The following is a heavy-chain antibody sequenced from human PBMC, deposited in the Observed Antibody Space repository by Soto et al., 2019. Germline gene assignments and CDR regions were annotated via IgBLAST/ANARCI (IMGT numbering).Heavy chain of an antibody. D-gene: IGHD3-22*01. CDR1: GFTFSSYA. V-gene: IGHV3-30-3*01. CDR3: ARAPYDSSGYYFDY. J-gene: IGHJ4*02. CDR2: ISYDGSNK. Sequence: LRLSCAASGFTFSSYAMHWVRQAPGKGLEWVAVISYDGSNKYYADSVKGRFTISRDNSKNTLYLQMNSLRAEDTAVYYCARAPYDSSGYYFDYWGQGTLVTVSS.